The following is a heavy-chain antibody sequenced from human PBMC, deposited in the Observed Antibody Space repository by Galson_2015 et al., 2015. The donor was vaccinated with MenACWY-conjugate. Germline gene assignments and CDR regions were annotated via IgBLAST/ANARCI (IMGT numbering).Heavy chain of an antibody. Sequence: ATLSLSCPVSGGSIRSSSYYWGWIRQHPGKGLEWIGRIYYSGSTYYDPSLKSRVTISVDTSKNQFSLKLSSVTAADAAVYYCAVLRPTLYYFDYWGQGTLVTVSS. CDR3: AVLRPTLYYFDY. D-gene: IGHD3-16*01. CDR1: GGSIRSSSYY. CDR2: IYYSGST. V-gene: IGHV4-39*07. J-gene: IGHJ4*02.